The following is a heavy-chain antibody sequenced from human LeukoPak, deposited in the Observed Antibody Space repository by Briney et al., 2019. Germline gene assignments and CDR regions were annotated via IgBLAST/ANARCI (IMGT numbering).Heavy chain of an antibody. V-gene: IGHV3-30*03. D-gene: IGHD3-3*01. CDR1: GFTFSSYG. Sequence: GGSLRLSCAASGFTFSSYGMHWVRQAPGKGLEWVAVISYDGSNKYYADSVKGRFTISRDSSKNTLYPQMNSLRAEDTAVYYCARASRDIYDFSSGFGGRHWFDPWGQGTLITVSS. CDR2: ISYDGSNK. CDR3: ARASRDIYDFSSGFGGRHWFDP. J-gene: IGHJ5*02.